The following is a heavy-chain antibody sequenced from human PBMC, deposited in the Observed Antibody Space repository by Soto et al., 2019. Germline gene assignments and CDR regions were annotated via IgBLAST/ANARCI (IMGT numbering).Heavy chain of an antibody. V-gene: IGHV3-33*01. CDR2: IWYDGSNT. J-gene: IGHJ4*02. D-gene: IGHD2-21*02. CDR3: ARDGALTHLDY. Sequence: SLRLSCAASGFIFSSYGMHWVRQAPGKGLEWVAGIWYDGSNTFYSDAVKGRFSISRDNSKNTVDLQMNSLRAEDTAVYYCARDGALTHLDYWGQGTLVTVSS. CDR1: GFIFSSYG.